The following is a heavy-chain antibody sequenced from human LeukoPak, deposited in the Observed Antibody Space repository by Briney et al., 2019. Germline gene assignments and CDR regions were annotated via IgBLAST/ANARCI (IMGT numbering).Heavy chain of an antibody. Sequence: SVKVSCKASGYTFTSYGISWVRQAPGQGLEWMGRIIPILGIANYAQKFQGRVTITADKSTSTAYMELSSLRSEDTAVYYCARGLGDGYNYVGYWGQGTLVTVSS. V-gene: IGHV1-69*04. CDR1: GYTFTSYG. J-gene: IGHJ4*02. CDR2: IIPILGIA. CDR3: ARGLGDGYNYVGY. D-gene: IGHD5-24*01.